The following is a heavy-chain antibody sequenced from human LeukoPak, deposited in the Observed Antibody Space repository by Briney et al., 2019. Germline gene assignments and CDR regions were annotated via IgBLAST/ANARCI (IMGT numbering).Heavy chain of an antibody. CDR3: ARITMVRGVIKFDY. Sequence: ASVKVSCKASGYTFTSYGISWVRQAPGQGLEWMGWISAYNGNTNYAQKLQGRVTMTTDTSTSTAYMELRSLRSDDTAVYYCARITMVRGVIKFDYWGQGTLVTVSS. D-gene: IGHD3-10*01. CDR2: ISAYNGNT. V-gene: IGHV1-18*01. CDR1: GYTFTSYG. J-gene: IGHJ4*02.